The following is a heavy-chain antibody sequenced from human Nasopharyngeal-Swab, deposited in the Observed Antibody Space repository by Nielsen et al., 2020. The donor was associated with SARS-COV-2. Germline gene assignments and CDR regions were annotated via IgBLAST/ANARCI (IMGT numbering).Heavy chain of an antibody. Sequence: GESLKISCAASGFTFSNYWMSWVRQAPGKGLEWVANIKQDGSGEYYLDSVKGRFTISRDNTNSSLYLQMHSLRVEDTAVYYCVRDAEMATIINGPAEFDYWGQGSLVTVSS. D-gene: IGHD5-24*01. CDR1: GFTFSNYW. CDR2: IKQDGSGE. CDR3: VRDAEMATIINGPAEFDY. J-gene: IGHJ4*02. V-gene: IGHV3-7*01.